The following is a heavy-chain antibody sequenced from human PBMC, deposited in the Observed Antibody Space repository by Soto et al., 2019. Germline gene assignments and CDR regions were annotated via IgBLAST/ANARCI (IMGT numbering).Heavy chain of an antibody. V-gene: IGHV1-18*01. CDR2: ISAYNGNT. J-gene: IGHJ5*02. D-gene: IGHD1-1*01. Sequence: GASVKVSFKASGYTFTSYGISWVRQAPGQGLEWMGWISAYNGNTNYAQKLQGRVTMTTDTSTSTAYMELRSLRSDDTAVYYCARDRGGNDASSWFDPWGQGTLVTVSS. CDR1: GYTFTSYG. CDR3: ARDRGGNDASSWFDP.